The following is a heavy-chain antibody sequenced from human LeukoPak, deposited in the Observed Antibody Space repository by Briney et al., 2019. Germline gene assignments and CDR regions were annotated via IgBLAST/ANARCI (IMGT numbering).Heavy chain of an antibody. CDR3: AKVVAVAPRGPTDY. D-gene: IGHD5-12*01. CDR2: ISGSGGST. Sequence: PGGSLRLSCTASGFTFSSYAMSWVRQAPGKGLEWVSAISGSGGSTYYADSVKGRFTISRDNSKNTLYLQMNSLRAEDTAVYYCAKVVAVAPRGPTDYWGQGTLVTVSS. CDR1: GFTFSSYA. J-gene: IGHJ4*02. V-gene: IGHV3-23*01.